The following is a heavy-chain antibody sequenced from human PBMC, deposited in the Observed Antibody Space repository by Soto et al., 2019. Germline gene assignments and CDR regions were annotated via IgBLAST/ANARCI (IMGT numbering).Heavy chain of an antibody. V-gene: IGHV3-7*01. CDR2: IKEDGSEK. J-gene: IGHJ6*03. CDR1: GFTFSFYW. Sequence: EVQLVESGGGLVQPGGSLRLSCAASGFTFSFYWMSWVRQAPGKGLEWVANIKEDGSEKYYVDSVKGRFTISRDNAKNSLYLQMNSLSAEDTAVYYWARGRMVRGVTFYYYYYMDVWGKGTTVTVS. D-gene: IGHD3-10*01. CDR3: ARGRMVRGVTFYYYYYMDV.